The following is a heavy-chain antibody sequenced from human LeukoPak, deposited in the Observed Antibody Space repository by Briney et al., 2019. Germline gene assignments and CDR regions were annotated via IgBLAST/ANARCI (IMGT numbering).Heavy chain of an antibody. Sequence: PSETLSLTCTVSGGSISTYYWSWIRQPPGKGLEWIGFIFYSGSTNYNPSLKSRVTISVDTSKSQFSLKLSSVTAADTAVYYCAREGEAAGRQGLDYWGQGTLVTVSS. D-gene: IGHD6-13*01. V-gene: IGHV4-59*01. CDR2: IFYSGST. CDR3: AREGEAAGRQGLDY. J-gene: IGHJ4*02. CDR1: GGSISTYY.